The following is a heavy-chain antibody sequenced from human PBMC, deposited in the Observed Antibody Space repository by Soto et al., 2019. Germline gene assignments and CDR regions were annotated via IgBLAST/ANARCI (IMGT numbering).Heavy chain of an antibody. CDR1: GFTFSSYA. D-gene: IGHD7-27*01. J-gene: IGHJ4*02. CDR3: AKSVPNWAQGDGGNLTPFDY. V-gene: IGHV3-23*01. CDR2: ISGSGGST. Sequence: GGSLRLSCAASGFTFSSYAMSWVRQAPGKGLEWVSAISGSGGSTYYADSVKGRFTISRDNSKNTLYLQMNSLRAEDTALYYCAKSVPNWAQGDGGNLTPFDYWGQGTLVTVSS.